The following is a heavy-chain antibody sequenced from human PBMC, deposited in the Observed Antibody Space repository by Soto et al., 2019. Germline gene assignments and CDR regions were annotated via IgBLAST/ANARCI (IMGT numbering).Heavy chain of an antibody. CDR3: AKGVGALI. CDR2: IIPIFGTA. Sequence: ASVKVSCKASGGTFSSYSISWVRQAPGQGLEWMGGIIPIFGTANYAQKFQGRFTISRDNSKNTLYLQMNSLRAEDTAVYYCAKGVGALIWGQGTMVTV. CDR1: GGTFSSYS. J-gene: IGHJ3*02. D-gene: IGHD3-10*01. V-gene: IGHV1-69*05.